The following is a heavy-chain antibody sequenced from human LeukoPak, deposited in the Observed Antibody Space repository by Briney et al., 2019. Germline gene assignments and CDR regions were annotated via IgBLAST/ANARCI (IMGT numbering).Heavy chain of an antibody. CDR2: IYYSGST. Sequence: PSETLSLTRTVSGGSISSSSYYWGWIRQPPGKGLEWIGSIYYSGSTYYNPSLKSRVTISVDTSKNQFSLKLSSVTAADTAVYYCARHVDHRWNLYYFDYWGQGTLVTVSS. CDR3: ARHVDHRWNLYYFDY. D-gene: IGHD1-1*01. CDR1: GGSISSSSYY. J-gene: IGHJ4*02. V-gene: IGHV4-39*01.